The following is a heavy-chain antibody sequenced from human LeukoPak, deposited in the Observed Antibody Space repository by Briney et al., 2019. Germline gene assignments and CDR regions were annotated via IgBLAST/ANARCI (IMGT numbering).Heavy chain of an antibody. Sequence: ASVKVSCKASGYTLTGHYMHWVRQAPGQGLEWMAWINPNNGGTHYAQKFQGRVTMTRDTSISTAYMELSRLTSDDAAVYYCARGGRLLCSGLNCYEGFEYWGQGTLVAVSS. CDR1: GYTLTGHY. CDR2: INPNNGGT. D-gene: IGHD2-15*01. CDR3: ARGGRLLCSGLNCYEGFEY. V-gene: IGHV1-2*02. J-gene: IGHJ4*02.